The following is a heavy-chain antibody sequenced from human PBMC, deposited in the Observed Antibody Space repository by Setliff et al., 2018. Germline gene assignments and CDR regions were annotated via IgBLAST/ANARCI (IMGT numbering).Heavy chain of an antibody. D-gene: IGHD3-10*01. V-gene: IGHV4-4*08. Sequence: LSLTCSVSGGSISSYYWSWIRQPPGKGLEWIGNIHTSGTNYNPSLKSRVTISGDTSSNQFSLNLNSVTAADTAVYYCARHKVIKKEFIRLTWFDPWGQGTPVTVSS. J-gene: IGHJ5*02. CDR2: IHTSGT. CDR1: GGSISSYY. CDR3: ARHKVIKKEFIRLTWFDP.